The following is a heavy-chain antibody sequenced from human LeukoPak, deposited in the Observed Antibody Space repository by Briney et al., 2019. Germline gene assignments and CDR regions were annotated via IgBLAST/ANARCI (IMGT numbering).Heavy chain of an antibody. V-gene: IGHV4-34*01. D-gene: IGHD5-12*01. CDR3: ARGRGYSGHDRGYFDY. CDR1: GGSFSGYY. CDR2: INHSGST. Sequence: PSETLSLTCAVYGGSFSGYYWSWIRQPPGKGLEWIGEINHSGSTNYNPSLKSRVTISVDMSKNQFSLKLSSVTAADTAVYYCARGRGYSGHDRGYFDYWGQGTLVTVSS. J-gene: IGHJ4*02.